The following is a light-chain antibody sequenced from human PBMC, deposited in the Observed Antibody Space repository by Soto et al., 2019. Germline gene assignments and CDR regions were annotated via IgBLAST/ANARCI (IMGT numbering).Light chain of an antibody. CDR2: VAS. CDR1: QVIKND. V-gene: IGKV1-6*01. J-gene: IGKJ1*01. Sequence: AIQMTQSPSSLSASVGERVTITCRASQVIKNDLSWYQQRPGRDPKLLIYVASNLQSGVPSRFSGSGSGTDFTLTISSLQPEDVATYYCQKYNSALGTFGQGTKVDIK. CDR3: QKYNSALGT.